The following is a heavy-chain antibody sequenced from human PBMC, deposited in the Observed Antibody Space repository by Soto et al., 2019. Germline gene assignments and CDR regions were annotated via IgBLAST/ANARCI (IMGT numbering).Heavy chain of an antibody. CDR3: AAPVLALAFDI. CDR1: GSTFTSSA. Sequence: SVKVSCKASGSTFTSSAVQWVRQARGQRLEWIGWIVVGSGNTNYAQKFQERVTITRDMSTSAAYMELSSLRSEDTAVYYCAAPVLALAFDIWGQGTMVTVSS. V-gene: IGHV1-58*01. J-gene: IGHJ3*02. CDR2: IVVGSGNT. D-gene: IGHD3-3*02.